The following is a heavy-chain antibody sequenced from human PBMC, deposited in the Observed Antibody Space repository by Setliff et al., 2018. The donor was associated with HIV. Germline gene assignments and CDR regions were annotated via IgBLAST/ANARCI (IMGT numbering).Heavy chain of an antibody. CDR3: ARGRTNSSYYNFWSAYSSTMDV. V-gene: IGHV1-2*04. CDR1: GYTFTGYC. J-gene: IGHJ6*02. Sequence: ASVKVSCKASGYTFTGYCIHWVRQAPGQGLEWMGWINPNTGGTDYAQKFQGWVTMTRETSISTAYMELRRLKSDDAAVYYCARGRTNSSYYNFWSAYSSTMDVWGHGTTVTVSS. D-gene: IGHD3-3*01. CDR2: INPNTGGT.